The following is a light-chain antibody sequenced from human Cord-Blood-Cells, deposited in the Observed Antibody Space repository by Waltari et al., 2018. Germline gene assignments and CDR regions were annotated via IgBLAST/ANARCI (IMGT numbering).Light chain of an antibody. Sequence: QSALTQPASLSGSPGQSITIPCTGTRSDVGGYNYVSWYQQHPGKAPKLMIYDVSKRPSGVANRFSGSKSGNTASLTISGLQAEDEADYYCSSYTSSSTWVFGGGTKLTVL. CDR3: SSYTSSSTWV. CDR2: DVS. V-gene: IGLV2-14*03. J-gene: IGLJ3*02. CDR1: RSDVGGYNY.